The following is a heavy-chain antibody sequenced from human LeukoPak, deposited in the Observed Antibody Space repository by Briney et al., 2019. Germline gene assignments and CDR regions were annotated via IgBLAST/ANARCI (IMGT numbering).Heavy chain of an antibody. CDR2: IIPIFGTA. J-gene: IGHJ5*02. D-gene: IGHD2-15*01. V-gene: IGHV1-69*13. CDR1: GGTFSSYA. Sequence: ASVKVSCKASGGTFSSYAISWVRQAPGQGLEWMGGIIPIFGTANYAQKFQGRVTITADESTSTAYMELSSLRSEDTAVYYCANSHHPSYCSGGSCYSGGWFDPWGQGTLVTVSS. CDR3: ANSHHPSYCSGGSCYSGGWFDP.